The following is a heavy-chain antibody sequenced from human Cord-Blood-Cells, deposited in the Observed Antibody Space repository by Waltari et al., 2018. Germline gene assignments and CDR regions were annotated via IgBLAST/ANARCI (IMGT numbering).Heavy chain of an antibody. CDR1: GGSFSGYY. D-gene: IGHD3-3*01. V-gene: IGHV4-34*01. J-gene: IGHJ6*02. CDR3: ARGFGLVRYGMDV. CDR2: INNSGST. Sequence: QVQLQQWGAGLLKPSETLSLTCAVHGGSFSGYYWSWIRQPPGKGLEWIGEINNSGSTSSNPSLKSRVTISVDTSKNQFSLKLSSVTAADTAVYYCARGFGLVRYGMDVWGQGTTVTVSS.